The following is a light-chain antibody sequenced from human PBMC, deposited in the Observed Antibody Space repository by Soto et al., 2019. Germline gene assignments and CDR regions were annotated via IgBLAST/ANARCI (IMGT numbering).Light chain of an antibody. V-gene: IGLV2-14*03. CDR2: DVS. J-gene: IGLJ1*01. CDR1: SSDVGGYNY. CDR3: TSFTRSTKYV. Sequence: QSVLTQPASVSGSPGQSITISCTGTSSDVGGYNYVSWYQQHPDKAPRLMIYDVSNRPSGVSDRFSGSKSGDTASLTISGLQAEDEADYYCTSFTRSTKYVFGTGTKVTVL.